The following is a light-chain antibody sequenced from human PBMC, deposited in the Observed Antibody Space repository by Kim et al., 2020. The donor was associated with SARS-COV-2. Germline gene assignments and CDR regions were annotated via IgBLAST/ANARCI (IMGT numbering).Light chain of an antibody. Sequence: SSELTQDPAVSVALGQTVRITCQGDSLRSYYASWYQQKPGQAPVLVIYGKNNRPSGIPDRFSGSSSGNTASLTITGAQAEDEADYYCNSRDSSGNRVFGGGTQLTVI. J-gene: IGLJ3*02. CDR1: SLRSYY. CDR3: NSRDSSGNRV. CDR2: GKN. V-gene: IGLV3-19*01.